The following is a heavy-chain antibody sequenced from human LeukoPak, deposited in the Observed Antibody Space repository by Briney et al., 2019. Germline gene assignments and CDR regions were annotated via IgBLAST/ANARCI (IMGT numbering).Heavy chain of an antibody. Sequence: ASVKVSCKASGYTFNNYGISWVRQAPGQGLEWMGWVTSYNGDTNYAQKLQGRVTMTTDTSTSTVYMELRSLRSDDTAVYYCARTSHRGADAFDIWGQGTLVTVSS. D-gene: IGHD3-10*01. J-gene: IGHJ3*02. CDR3: ARTSHRGADAFDI. CDR2: VTSYNGDT. V-gene: IGHV1-18*01. CDR1: GYTFNNYG.